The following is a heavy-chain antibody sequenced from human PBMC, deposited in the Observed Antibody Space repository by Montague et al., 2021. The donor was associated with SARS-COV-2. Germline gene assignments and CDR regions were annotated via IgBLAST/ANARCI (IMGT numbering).Heavy chain of an antibody. D-gene: IGHD3-9*01. J-gene: IGHJ4*02. CDR3: ARHGPYYEISTGYFRPYYFDH. Sequence: SETLSLTCSVSGSTLSSTSFCWGWIRQPPGRGLEWIGTIHYSARPYYXPSLQSRVTISADRSKNRFSLNLGSVTASDTAVYYCARHGPYYEISTGYFRPYYFDHWGQGSLVTVAS. CDR1: GSTLSSTSFC. V-gene: IGHV4-39*01. CDR2: IHYSARP.